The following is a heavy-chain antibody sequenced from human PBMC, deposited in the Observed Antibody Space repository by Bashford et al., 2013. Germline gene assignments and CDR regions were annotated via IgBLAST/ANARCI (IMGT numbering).Heavy chain of an antibody. J-gene: IGHJ6*02. Sequence: GESLKISCKGSGYSFTNYWINWVRQMPGKGLEWMGRIDPSDSQTNYSPSFQGHVTISADESISTAYLQWSSLKASDTAMYYCARSKHGYSNHYYGMDVWGHGTTVTVSS. V-gene: IGHV5-10-1*01. CDR2: IDPSDSQT. D-gene: IGHD4-11*01. CDR3: ARSKHGYSNHYYGMDV. CDR1: GYSFTNYW.